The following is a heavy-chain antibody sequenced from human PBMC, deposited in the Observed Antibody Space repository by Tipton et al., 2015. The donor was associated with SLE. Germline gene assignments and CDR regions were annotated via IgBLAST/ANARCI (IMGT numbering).Heavy chain of an antibody. CDR2: IYTSGST. CDR3: AGSGGWFRELLGAFDI. CDR1: GDSISTYY. Sequence: LRLSCTVSGDSISTYYWSWIRQPPGKGLEWIGYIYTSGSTNYNPSLKSRVTISVDTSKNQFSLKLSSVTAADTAVYYCAGSGGWFRELLGAFDIWGQGTMVTVSS. J-gene: IGHJ3*02. D-gene: IGHD3-10*01. V-gene: IGHV4-4*09.